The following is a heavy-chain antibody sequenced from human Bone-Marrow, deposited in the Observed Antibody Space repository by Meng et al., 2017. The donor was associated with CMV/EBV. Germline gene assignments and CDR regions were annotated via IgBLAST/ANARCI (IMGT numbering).Heavy chain of an antibody. J-gene: IGHJ4*02. CDR3: AGEKGPYDSSGTFDY. D-gene: IGHD3-22*01. Sequence: GSLRRSCAVYGGSFSGYYWSWSRQPPGKGLEWIGEINHNGSTNNNPSLKSRVTISVDTSKNQFSLKLSSVTAADTAVYYCAGEKGPYDSSGTFDYWGQGTLVTVSS. CDR2: INHNGST. V-gene: IGHV4-34*01. CDR1: GGSFSGYY.